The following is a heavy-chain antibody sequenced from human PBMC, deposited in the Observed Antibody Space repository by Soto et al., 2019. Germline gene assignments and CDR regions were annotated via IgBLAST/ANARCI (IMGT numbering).Heavy chain of an antibody. Sequence: PGESLKISCKASGYSFTSYWIAWVRQMPGKGLEWMGIIYPGDSDTRYSPSFQGQVTISADKSISTAYLQWSSLKASDTAMYYCARQGSNQYYFYLYGMDVWGQGTTVTVSS. V-gene: IGHV5-51*01. J-gene: IGHJ6*02. D-gene: IGHD4-4*01. CDR1: GYSFTSYW. CDR3: ARQGSNQYYFYLYGMDV. CDR2: IYPGDSDT.